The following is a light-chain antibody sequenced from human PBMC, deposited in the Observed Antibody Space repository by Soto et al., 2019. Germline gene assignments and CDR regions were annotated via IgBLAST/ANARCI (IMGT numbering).Light chain of an antibody. CDR2: DAS. Sequence: EIVLTQSPATLSLSPGEGATLSCRASQSISSYLAWYQQKPGQAPRLLIYDASSRATGIPDRFSGSGSGTDFTLTISSLEHEDFAVYYCQQRSDWPPWTFGQGTKVEIK. CDR3: QQRSDWPPWT. J-gene: IGKJ1*01. CDR1: QSISSY. V-gene: IGKV3-11*01.